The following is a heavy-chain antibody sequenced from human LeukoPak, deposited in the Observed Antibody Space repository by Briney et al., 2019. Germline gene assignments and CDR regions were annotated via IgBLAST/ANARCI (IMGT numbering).Heavy chain of an antibody. CDR2: INYSGST. CDR1: GGSFSGYY. J-gene: IGHJ4*02. D-gene: IGHD1-1*01. Sequence: SETLSLTCAVYGGSFSGYYWSWIRQPPGKGLEWIGEINYSGSTNYNSSLKSRVTISVDTSKNQFSLKLSSVTAADTAVYYCAKARWAGYTSLKYYFDYWGQGTLVTVSS. V-gene: IGHV4-34*01. CDR3: AKARWAGYTSLKYYFDY.